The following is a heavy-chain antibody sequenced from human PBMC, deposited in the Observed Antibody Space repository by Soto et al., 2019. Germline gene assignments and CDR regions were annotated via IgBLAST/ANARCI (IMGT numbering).Heavy chain of an antibody. CDR3: ARDRYYYDSSGYYPHFDY. CDR1: GFTLSSYT. D-gene: IGHD3-22*01. CDR2: ISYDGSKK. Sequence: LRLSCEASGFTLSSYTMHWVRQAPGKGLEWVAIISYDGSKKFYADSVRGRFTISRDISKNTLSLQMNSLRTEDTAVYFCARDRYYYDSSGYYPHFDYWGQGTLVTVSS. J-gene: IGHJ4*02. V-gene: IGHV3-30*04.